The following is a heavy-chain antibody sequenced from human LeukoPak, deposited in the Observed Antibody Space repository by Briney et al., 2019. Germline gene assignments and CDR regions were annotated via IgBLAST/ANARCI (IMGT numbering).Heavy chain of an antibody. V-gene: IGHV3-21*04. CDR1: GFSFSSYN. J-gene: IGHJ5*02. Sequence: GGSLRLSCEASGFSFSSYNMDWVRQTPGKGLEWISSITTSSSYTFYADSVKGRFTISRDNARNSLYLQMNSLRAEDTALYYCARVKGGIAAAGTRNWFDPWGQGTLVTVSS. CDR3: ARVKGGIAAAGTRNWFDP. CDR2: ITTSSSYT. D-gene: IGHD6-13*01.